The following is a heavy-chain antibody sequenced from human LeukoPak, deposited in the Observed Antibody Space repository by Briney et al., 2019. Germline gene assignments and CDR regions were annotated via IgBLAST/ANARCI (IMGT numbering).Heavy chain of an antibody. D-gene: IGHD3-22*01. CDR3: ARDQKTDYDSSGYRKFDY. CDR2: ISAYNGNT. CDR1: GGTFSSYA. V-gene: IGHV1-18*04. J-gene: IGHJ4*02. Sequence: GSSVKVSCKASGGTFSSYAISWVRQAPGQGLEWMGWISAYNGNTNYAQKLQGRVTMTTDTSTSTAYMELRSLRSDDTAVYYCARDQKTDYDSSGYRKFDYWGQGTLVTVSS.